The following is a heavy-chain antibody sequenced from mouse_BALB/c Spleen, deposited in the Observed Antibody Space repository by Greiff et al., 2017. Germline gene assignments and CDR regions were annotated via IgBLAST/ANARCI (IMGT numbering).Heavy chain of an antibody. CDR1: GYTFSSYW. CDR3: ARGTARATFDY. D-gene: IGHD3-2*01. Sequence: QVQLKQSGAELMKPGASVKISCKATGYTFSSYWIEWVKQRPGHGLEWIGEILPGSGSTNYNEKFKGKATFTADTSSNTAYMQLSSLTSEDSAVYYCARGTARATFDYWGQGTTPTVSS. V-gene: IGHV1-9*01. J-gene: IGHJ2*01. CDR2: ILPGSGST.